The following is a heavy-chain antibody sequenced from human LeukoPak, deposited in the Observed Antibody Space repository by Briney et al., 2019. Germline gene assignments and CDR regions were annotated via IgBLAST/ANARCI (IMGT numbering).Heavy chain of an antibody. CDR1: GYTFTGYY. Sequence: AASVKVSCKASGYTFTGYYMHWVRQAPGQGLEWMGWINPNSGGTKYAQKFQGRVTMTRDTSISTAYMELSRLRSDDTAVYYCARGIPLGIVVVPAYFQWGQGTLVTVSS. CDR2: INPNSGGT. CDR3: ARGIPLGIVVVPAYFQ. D-gene: IGHD2-2*01. V-gene: IGHV1-2*02. J-gene: IGHJ4*02.